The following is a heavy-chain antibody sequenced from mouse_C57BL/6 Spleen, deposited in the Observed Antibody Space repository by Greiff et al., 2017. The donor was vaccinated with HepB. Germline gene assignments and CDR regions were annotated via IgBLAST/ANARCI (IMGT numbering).Heavy chain of an antibody. D-gene: IGHD2-4*01. Sequence: QVQLKQPGAELVKPGASVKLSCKASGYTFTSYWMHWVKQRPGQGLEWIGMIHPNSGSTNYNEKFKSKATLTVDKSSSTAYMQLSSLTSEDSAVYYCAREAMITFDYWGQGTTLTVSS. V-gene: IGHV1-64*01. J-gene: IGHJ2*01. CDR2: IHPNSGST. CDR1: GYTFTSYW. CDR3: AREAMITFDY.